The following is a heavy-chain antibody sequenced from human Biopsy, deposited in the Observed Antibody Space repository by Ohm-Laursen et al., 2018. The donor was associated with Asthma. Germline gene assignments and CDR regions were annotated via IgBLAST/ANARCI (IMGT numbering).Heavy chain of an antibody. CDR3: ARTYYDFLTGQVKDVFGV. CDR1: GYNFISFA. D-gene: IGHD3-9*01. J-gene: IGHJ3*01. CDR2: VNTGNGDT. Sequence: SSVTASCKASGYNFISFAIHWVRQAPGQRLEWMGWVNTGNGDTKYSQKFQGRVTITRDTSASTAYMELRSLRSEDTATYYCARTYYDFLTGQVKDVFGVWGQGTMVTVSS. V-gene: IGHV1-3*04.